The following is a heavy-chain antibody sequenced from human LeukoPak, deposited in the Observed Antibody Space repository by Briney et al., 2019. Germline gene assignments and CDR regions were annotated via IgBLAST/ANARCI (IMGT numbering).Heavy chain of an antibody. CDR2: SSYSGST. CDR3: ARWSSSWNSFDS. CDR1: GFTFSSYW. Sequence: GSLRLSCAASGFTFSSYWMSWVRQAPGKGLEWIGYSSYSGSTNYNPSLKSRVTISVDTSKNQLSLRLNSVTAADTAVYYCARWSSSWNSFDSWGQGTLVTVSS. J-gene: IGHJ4*02. V-gene: IGHV4-59*01. D-gene: IGHD6-13*01.